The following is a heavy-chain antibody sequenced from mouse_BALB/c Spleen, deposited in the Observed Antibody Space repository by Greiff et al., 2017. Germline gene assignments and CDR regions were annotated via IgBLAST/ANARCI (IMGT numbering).Heavy chain of an antibody. D-gene: IGHD2-4*01. CDR3: ARSDYDGYAMDY. CDR2: IYPGGGYT. J-gene: IGHJ4*01. CDR1: GYTFTNYW. V-gene: IGHV1-63*02. Sequence: QVQLKQSGAELVRPGTSVKISCKASGYTFTNYWLGWVKQRPGHGLEWIGDIYPGGGYTNYNEKFKGKATLTADTSSSTAYMQLSSLTSEDSAVYFCARSDYDGYAMDYWGQGTSVTVSS.